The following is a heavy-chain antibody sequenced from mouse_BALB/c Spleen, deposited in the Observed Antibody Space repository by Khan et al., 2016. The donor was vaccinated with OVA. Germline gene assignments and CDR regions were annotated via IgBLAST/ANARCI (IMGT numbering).Heavy chain of an antibody. CDR1: GYSFTGYF. D-gene: IGHD1-1*01. Sequence: VQLQQSGPELVKPWASVKISCKASGYSFTGYFMNWVMQSHGKSLEWIGRINPHIGETFYNQKFKGKATLTVDESSSTAHMELRSLASEDSAVYYCARENGSDFDYWGQGTTLTVSS. V-gene: IGHV1-20*02. J-gene: IGHJ2*01. CDR2: INPHIGET. CDR3: ARENGSDFDY.